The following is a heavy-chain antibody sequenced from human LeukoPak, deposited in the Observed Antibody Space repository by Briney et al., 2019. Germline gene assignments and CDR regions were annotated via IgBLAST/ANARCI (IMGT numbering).Heavy chain of an antibody. CDR3: ARDGCSSTSCYPNYYYYGMDV. CDR2: IWYDGSNE. CDR1: GFTFSSYG. V-gene: IGHV3-33*01. J-gene: IGHJ6*04. Sequence: GGSLRLSCAASGFTFSSYGMHWVRQAPGKGLEWVAVIWYDGSNEYYADSVKGRFTISRDNSKNTLYLQMNSLRAEDTAVYYCARDGCSSTSCYPNYYYYGMDVWGKGTTVTVSS. D-gene: IGHD2-2*01.